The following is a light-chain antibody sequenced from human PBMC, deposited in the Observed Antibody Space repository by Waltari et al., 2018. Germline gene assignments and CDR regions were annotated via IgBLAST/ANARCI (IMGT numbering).Light chain of an antibody. CDR3: QQYGSSPT. CDR1: QSLSSH. J-gene: IGKJ2*01. Sequence: EIVLTQSPGTLSLSPGERATLSCRASQSLSSHLAWYQQTPGQAPRLLVYGTSNRATGFPDRFSGSGSGTDFTLTISRLEPEDFAVYYCQQYGSSPTFGQGTKLEIK. CDR2: GTS. V-gene: IGKV3-20*01.